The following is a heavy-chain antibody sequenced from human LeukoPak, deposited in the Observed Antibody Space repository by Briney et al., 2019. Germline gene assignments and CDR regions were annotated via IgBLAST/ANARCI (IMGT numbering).Heavy chain of an antibody. CDR1: GFTFSSYA. V-gene: IGHV3-30*04. D-gene: IGHD3-16*01. CDR3: ANAYIGGSGLDY. Sequence: QPGGSLRLSCAASGFTFSSYAMHWVRQAPGRGLEWVAVISYDGSNKYYADSVKGRFTISRDNSKNTLYLQMNSLRAEDTAVYYCANAYIGGSGLDYWGQGTLVTVSS. J-gene: IGHJ4*02. CDR2: ISYDGSNK.